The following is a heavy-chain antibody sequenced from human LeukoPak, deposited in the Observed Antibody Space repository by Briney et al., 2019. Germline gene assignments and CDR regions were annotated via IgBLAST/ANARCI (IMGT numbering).Heavy chain of an antibody. CDR1: GGSISSSNW. J-gene: IGHJ3*02. V-gene: IGHV4-4*02. D-gene: IGHD4-17*01. Sequence: PSETLSLTCAVSGGSISSSNWWSWVRQPPGKGLEWIGEIYHSGSTNYNPSLKSRVTISVDTSKNQFSLKLSSVTAADTAVYYCARQSTTVDAFDIWGQGTMVTVSS. CDR2: IYHSGST. CDR3: ARQSTTVDAFDI.